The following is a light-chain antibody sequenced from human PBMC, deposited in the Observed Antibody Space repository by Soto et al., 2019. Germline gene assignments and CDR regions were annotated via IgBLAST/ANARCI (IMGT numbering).Light chain of an antibody. J-gene: IGKJ1*01. CDR3: QQYGRSPRT. CDR2: GAS. CDR1: QSVSSSY. V-gene: IGKV3-20*01. Sequence: EIVLTQSPGTLSLSPGERATLSCRASQSVSSSYLAWYQQKPGQAPRLLIYGASSRATGIPDRFSGSGSGTDFTLTISRLEPEDFAVYYCQQYGRSPRTVGQGSKV.